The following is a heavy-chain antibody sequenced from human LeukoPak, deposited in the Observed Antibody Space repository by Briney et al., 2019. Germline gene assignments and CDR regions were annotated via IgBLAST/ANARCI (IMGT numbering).Heavy chain of an antibody. V-gene: IGHV4-4*07. CDR1: GGSISTYY. CDR3: AREYSSSSGKNAFDV. CDR2: IYASGNT. Sequence: SETLSLTCTVSGGSISTYYWSLIRQPAGKGLEWIGRIYASGNTNYNPSLKSRVTMSLDTSKNQFSLRLTSVTAADTAVYYCAREYSSSSGKNAFDVWGQGQWSPSLQ. J-gene: IGHJ3*01. D-gene: IGHD6-6*01.